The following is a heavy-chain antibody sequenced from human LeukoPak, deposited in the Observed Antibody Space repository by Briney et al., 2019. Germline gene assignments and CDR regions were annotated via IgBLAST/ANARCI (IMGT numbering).Heavy chain of an antibody. CDR3: ARDSWELPDY. V-gene: IGHV1-46*01. CDR2: INANGGST. Sequence: AAVKVSCKASGYTFSSYYMHWVRQAPGQGREWMGIINANGGSTNYAQKFQGRVTMTRDTSTSTVNMALSSLRSEDTAVYYCARDSWELPDYWGQGTLVIVSS. D-gene: IGHD1-26*01. CDR1: GYTFSSYY. J-gene: IGHJ4*02.